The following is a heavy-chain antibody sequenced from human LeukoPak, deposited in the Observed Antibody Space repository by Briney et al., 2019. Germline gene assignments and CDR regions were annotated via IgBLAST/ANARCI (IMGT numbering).Heavy chain of an antibody. CDR1: GGSISSGGYY. CDR3: ARATVVVVAY. Sequence: SQTLSLTCTVSGGSISSGGYYWSWIRQHPGKGLEWIGYIYYSGSTYYNPSLKSRVTISVDTSKNQFSLKLSSVTAADTAVYYGARATVVVVAYWGKGTLVTVSS. J-gene: IGHJ4*02. V-gene: IGHV4-31*03. D-gene: IGHD2-21*01. CDR2: IYYSGST.